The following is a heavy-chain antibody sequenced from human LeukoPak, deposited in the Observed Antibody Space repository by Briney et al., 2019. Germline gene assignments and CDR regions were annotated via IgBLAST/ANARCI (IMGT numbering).Heavy chain of an antibody. V-gene: IGHV1-46*01. CDR1: GYTLTSYY. D-gene: IGHD6-13*01. CDR2: INPSGGST. J-gene: IGHJ6*02. Sequence: RASVTVSCTASGYTLTSYYMHWVRQAPGQGLEWMGIINPSGGSTSYAQKFQGRVTMTRDTSTSTVYMELSSLRSEDTAVYYCASEIIAAAGTPDYYYGMDVWGQGTTVTVSS. CDR3: ASEIIAAAGTPDYYYGMDV.